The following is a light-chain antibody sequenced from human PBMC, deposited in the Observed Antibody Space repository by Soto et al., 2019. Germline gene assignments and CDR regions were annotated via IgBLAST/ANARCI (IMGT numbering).Light chain of an antibody. CDR3: TSYTSSNTLV. J-gene: IGLJ1*01. V-gene: IGLV2-18*02. CDR2: EVS. Sequence: QSVLTQPPSVSGSPGQSVTISCTGTSSDVGSYNRVSWYQQPPGPAPELMIYEVSNRPSGVPDRFSGSKSGNTASLTISGLQAEDEAVYYCTSYTSSNTLVFGAGTKLTVL. CDR1: SSDVGSYNR.